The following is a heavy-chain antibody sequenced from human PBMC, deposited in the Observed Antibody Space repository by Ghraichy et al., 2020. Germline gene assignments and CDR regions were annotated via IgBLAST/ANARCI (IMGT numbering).Heavy chain of an antibody. J-gene: IGHJ5*02. CDR2: INHSGST. D-gene: IGHD2-15*01. V-gene: IGHV4-34*01. CDR1: GGSFSGYF. Sequence: SETLSLTCAVYGGSFSGYFWSWIRQPPGKGLEWLGEINHSGSTNYNPSLKSRVTISVDTSKNQFSLKLSSVTAADTAVYFCARGRGECSGGSCYHSSRFDPWGQGTLVTVSS. CDR3: ARGRGECSGGSCYHSSRFDP.